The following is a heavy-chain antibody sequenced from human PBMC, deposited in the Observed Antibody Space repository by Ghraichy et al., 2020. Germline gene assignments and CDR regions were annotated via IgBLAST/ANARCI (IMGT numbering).Heavy chain of an antibody. D-gene: IGHD1-26*01. CDR2: ISGSSITT. CDR3: AKASGINYGYFDY. J-gene: IGHJ4*02. CDR1: GFTFSSYV. Sequence: GGSLRLSCAASGFTFSSYVMGWVRQAPGKGLEWVSGISGSSITTSYADSVKGRFTISRDNSKNTLYLQMISLGAEDTAVYYCAKASGINYGYFDYWGQGTLVTVSS. V-gene: IGHV3-23*01.